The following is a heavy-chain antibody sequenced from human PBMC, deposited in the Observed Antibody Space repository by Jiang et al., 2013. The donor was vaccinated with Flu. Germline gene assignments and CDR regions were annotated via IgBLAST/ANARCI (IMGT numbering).Heavy chain of an antibody. Sequence: GLLKPSETLSLTCAVYGGSFSGYYWSWIRQPPGKGLEWIGEINHSGSTNYNPSLKSRVTISVDTSKNQFSLKLSSVTAADTAVYYCARDGAAAVPESYYYGMDVWGQGTTVTVSS. CDR2: INHSGST. CDR1: GGSFSGYY. J-gene: IGHJ6*02. CDR3: ARDGAAAVPESYYYGMDV. D-gene: IGHD6-13*01. V-gene: IGHV4-34*01.